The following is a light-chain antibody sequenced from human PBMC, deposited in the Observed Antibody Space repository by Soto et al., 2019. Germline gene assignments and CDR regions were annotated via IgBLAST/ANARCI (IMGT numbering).Light chain of an antibody. J-gene: IGLJ1*01. CDR1: SSDVGGYNY. V-gene: IGLV2-14*01. CDR2: GVS. CDR3: SSYTGSSTPYV. Sequence: QSVLTQPASVSGSPGQSITISCTGTSSDVGGYNYVSWYQQPPGKAPKLMLYGVSNRPSGVSNRFSGSKSGNTASLTISELQAEDEADYYCSSYTGSSTPYVFGTGTKVTVL.